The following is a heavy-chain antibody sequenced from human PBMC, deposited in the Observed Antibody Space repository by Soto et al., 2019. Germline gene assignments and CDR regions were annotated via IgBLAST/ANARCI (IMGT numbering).Heavy chain of an antibody. V-gene: IGHV3-13*01. Sequence: GGSLRLSCAASGFTFSSYDMHWVRQATGKGLEWVSAIGTAGDTYYPGSVKGRFTISRENAKNSLYLQMNSLRAGDTAVYYCARGRPGPGYYYMDVWGKGTTVTVSS. J-gene: IGHJ6*03. CDR2: IGTAGDT. CDR3: ARGRPGPGYYYMDV. CDR1: GFTFSSYD.